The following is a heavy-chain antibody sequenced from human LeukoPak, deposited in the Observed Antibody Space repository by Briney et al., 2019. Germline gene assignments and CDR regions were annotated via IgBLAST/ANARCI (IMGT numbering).Heavy chain of an antibody. CDR1: GGSISSHY. V-gene: IGHV4-59*11. CDR2: IYYSGST. Sequence: PSETLSLTCTVSGGSISSHYWSWIRQPPGKGLEWIGYIYYSGSTNYNPSLKSRVTISVDTSKNQFSLKLSSVTAADTAVYYCASGWDDYNPRALDYWGQGTLVTVSS. D-gene: IGHD5-24*01. J-gene: IGHJ4*02. CDR3: ASGWDDYNPRALDY.